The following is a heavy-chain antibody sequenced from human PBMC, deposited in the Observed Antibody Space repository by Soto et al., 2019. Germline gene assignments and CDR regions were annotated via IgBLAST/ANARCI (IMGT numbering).Heavy chain of an antibody. CDR3: ARTIDGVATYYFDY. CDR2: MSPSSGTT. J-gene: IGHJ4*02. CDR1: GYTFTSYD. D-gene: IGHD3-3*01. Sequence: QVQLVQSGAEVKKPGASVKVSCKASGYTFTSYDISWVRQATGQGLEWMGWMSPSSGTTGFVQKFQGRVTVTRDTSISTAYMEVTSLTSEDTAVYYCARTIDGVATYYFDYWGQGTLVTVSS. V-gene: IGHV1-8*01.